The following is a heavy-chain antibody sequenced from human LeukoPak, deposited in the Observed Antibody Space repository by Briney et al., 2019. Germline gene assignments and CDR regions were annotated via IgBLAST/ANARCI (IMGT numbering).Heavy chain of an antibody. D-gene: IGHD3-10*01. V-gene: IGHV3-21*01. CDR2: ITRSGEYI. CDR1: GFTFSSYN. J-gene: IGHJ4*02. CDR3: ARDVLSEPPYSGSPNFVDC. Sequence: PGGSLRLSCAASGFTFSSYNMNWVRQAPGKGLEWVSSITRSGEYIYYADSVKGRFTISRENATNSLSLQLNSLRAEDTAVYYCARDVLSEPPYSGSPNFVDCWGQGTLVTVSS.